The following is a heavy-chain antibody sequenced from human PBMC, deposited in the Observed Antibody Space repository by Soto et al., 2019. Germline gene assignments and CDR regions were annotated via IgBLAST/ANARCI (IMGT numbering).Heavy chain of an antibody. CDR3: VRGRSYSVYDF. V-gene: IGHV4-4*07. Sequence: NPSETLSLTCTVSGGSISGHSWVWIRQPAGKGLEWIGHIYPSGSTSYNPSLRSRVTMSLDTSSNQIFLNLTSVTAADTAVFYCVRGRSYSVYDFWGPGTLVTVS. CDR2: IYPSGST. D-gene: IGHD5-12*01. CDR1: GGSISGHS. J-gene: IGHJ4*02.